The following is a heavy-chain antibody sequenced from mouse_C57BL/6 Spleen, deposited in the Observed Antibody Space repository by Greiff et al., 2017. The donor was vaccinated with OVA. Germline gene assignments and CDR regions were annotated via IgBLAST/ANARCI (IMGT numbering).Heavy chain of an antibody. J-gene: IGHJ2*01. Sequence: EVQLVESGGGLVKPGGSLKLPCAASGFTFSDYGMHWVRQAPEKGLEWVAYISSGSSTIYYADTVKGRFTISRDNAKNTLFLQMTSLRSEDTAMYYCAREETNLDGFDYWGQGTTLTVSS. V-gene: IGHV5-17*01. CDR3: AREETNLDGFDY. CDR2: ISSGSSTI. CDR1: GFTFSDYG. D-gene: IGHD1-3*01.